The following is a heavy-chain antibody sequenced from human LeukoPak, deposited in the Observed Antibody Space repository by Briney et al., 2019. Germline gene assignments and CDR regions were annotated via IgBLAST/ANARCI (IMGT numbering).Heavy chain of an antibody. D-gene: IGHD2-2*01. CDR2: LYTSGST. CDR1: GGSISSYY. V-gene: IGHV4-4*07. Sequence: PSETLSLTCTVSGGSISSYYWSWIRQPAGKGLEWIGRLYTSGSTDYNPSLKSRVTISLDKSKNQFSLKLSSVTAADTALYYCARGMGIPAGGFDPCGQGTLVTVSS. J-gene: IGHJ5*02. CDR3: ARGMGIPAGGFDP.